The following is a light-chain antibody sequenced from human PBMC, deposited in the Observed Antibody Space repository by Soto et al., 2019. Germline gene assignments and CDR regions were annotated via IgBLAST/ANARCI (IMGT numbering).Light chain of an antibody. CDR1: SSDIGDYNY. V-gene: IGLV2-14*01. Sequence: QSVLTQPASVSGSPGQSITISCTGTSSDIGDYNYVSWYQQYPGKAPKLMIYDVSNRPSGVSARFSGSKSGNTASLTISGLQAEDEADYYCSAYTSSITPLYLFGTGTKVTVL. CDR2: DVS. CDR3: SAYTSSITPLYL. J-gene: IGLJ1*01.